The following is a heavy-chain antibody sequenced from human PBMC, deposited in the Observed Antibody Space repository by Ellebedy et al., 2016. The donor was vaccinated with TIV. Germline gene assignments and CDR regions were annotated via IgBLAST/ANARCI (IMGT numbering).Heavy chain of an antibody. CDR3: ARGSWSGYIY. V-gene: IGHV4-30-4*01. Sequence: SETLSLTCTVSGGSISSGDYYWSWVRQPPGKGLEWIGFIYYSGSTYYNPSLKSRVTISVDTSKNQFSLKLSSVTAADTAVYYCARGSWSGYIYWGQGILVTVSS. D-gene: IGHD3-3*01. J-gene: IGHJ4*02. CDR2: IYYSGST. CDR1: GGSISSGDYY.